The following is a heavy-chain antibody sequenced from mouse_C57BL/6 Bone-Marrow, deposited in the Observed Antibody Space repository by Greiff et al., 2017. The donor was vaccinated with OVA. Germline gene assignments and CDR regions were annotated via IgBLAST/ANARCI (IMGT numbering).Heavy chain of an antibody. J-gene: IGHJ4*01. CDR2: IWTGGGT. CDR1: GFSLTSYA. Sequence: QVQLQESGPGLVAPSPSLSITCTVSGFSLTSYAISWVRQPPGKGLEWLGVIWTGGGTNYNSALNSRLSISKDNSKIQVVLKMNSLETDDTGRYYCDRKRYCSGYGDYYAMDYWGQGTSVTVSS. D-gene: IGHD1-1*01. CDR3: DRKRYCSGYGDYYAMDY. V-gene: IGHV2-9-1*01.